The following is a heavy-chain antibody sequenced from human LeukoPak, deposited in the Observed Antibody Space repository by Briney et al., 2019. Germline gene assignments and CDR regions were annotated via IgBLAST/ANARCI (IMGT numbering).Heavy chain of an antibody. CDR1: AGSINSYY. CDR3: ARNMCGGYAWFDT. Sequence: PPQTLSLTSTVSAGSINSYYWSWIRQPPGKELEWIGYIYSSGSNKYNPSLKRRATISVDTPNNQFSLKLTAVTPAHTPVCYFARNMCGGYAWFDTWGEGTLVTVSS. V-gene: IGHV4-59*01. CDR2: IYSSGSN. D-gene: IGHD5-12*01. J-gene: IGHJ5*01.